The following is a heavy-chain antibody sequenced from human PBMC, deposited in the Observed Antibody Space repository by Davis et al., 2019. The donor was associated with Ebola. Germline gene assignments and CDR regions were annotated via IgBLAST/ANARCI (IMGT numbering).Heavy chain of an antibody. D-gene: IGHD2-2*01. Sequence: ASVKVSCKPSAYSFTSYYMHWVRQAPGQGLEWMGIINPSGGSTSYAQKFQGRVTMTRDTSTSTVYMEPRSLRSDDTAVYYCSRDYYALDSWGQGTLVTVSS. J-gene: IGHJ4*02. CDR1: AYSFTSYY. CDR2: INPSGGST. CDR3: SRDYYALDS. V-gene: IGHV1-46*03.